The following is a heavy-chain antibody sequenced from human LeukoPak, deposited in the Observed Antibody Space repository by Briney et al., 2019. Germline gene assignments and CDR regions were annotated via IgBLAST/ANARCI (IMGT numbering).Heavy chain of an antibody. CDR2: IKKEGSEK. CDR3: ARELLRGAFYAY. J-gene: IGHJ4*02. V-gene: IGHV3-7*04. D-gene: IGHD3-10*01. Sequence: AGTLSLSCIVSGFTFSAYSMSWVGQGQGQGLEWVANIKKEGSEKYYVDSVKGRFTISRDNSKNSLYLQMNSLRAEDTAVYYCARELLRGAFYAYWGQGTLVTVSS. CDR1: GFTFSAYS.